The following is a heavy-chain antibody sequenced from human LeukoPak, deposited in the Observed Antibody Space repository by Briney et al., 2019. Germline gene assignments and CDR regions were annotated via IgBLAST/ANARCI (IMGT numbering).Heavy chain of an antibody. D-gene: IGHD3-10*01. CDR3: ARGLPYYYGSGVPGYFQH. CDR1: GASISSGGYY. CDR2: IYYSGST. V-gene: IGHV4-31*03. J-gene: IGHJ1*01. Sequence: PSETLSLTCTVSGASISSGGYYWSWIRQHPGKGLEWIGYIYYSGSTYYNPSLKSRVTISVDTSKNQFSLKLSSVTAADTAVYYCARGLPYYYGSGVPGYFQHWGQGTLVTVSS.